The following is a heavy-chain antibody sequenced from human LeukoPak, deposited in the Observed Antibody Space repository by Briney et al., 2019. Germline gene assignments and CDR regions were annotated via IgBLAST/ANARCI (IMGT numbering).Heavy chain of an antibody. CDR2: IYHSGST. CDR3: AVVITGVFDY. CDR1: GGSISSGGYY. Sequence: SQTLSLTCTVSGGSISSGGYYWSWIRQHPGKGLEWIGYIYHSGSTYYNPSLKSRVTISVDRSKNQFSLKLSSVTAADTAVYYCAVVITGVFDYWGQGTLVTVSS. V-gene: IGHV4-30-2*01. J-gene: IGHJ4*02. D-gene: IGHD3-22*01.